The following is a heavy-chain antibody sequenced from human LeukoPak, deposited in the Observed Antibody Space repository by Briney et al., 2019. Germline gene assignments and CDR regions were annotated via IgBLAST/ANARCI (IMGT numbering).Heavy chain of an antibody. D-gene: IGHD3-16*02. Sequence: SETLSLTCAVYGGSYSGYYWSWIRQPPGKGLEWIGEINHSGSTNYNPSLKSRVTISVDTSKNQFSLKLSSVTAADTAVYYCARASYYFDYWGQGTLVTVSS. J-gene: IGHJ4*02. CDR3: ARASYYFDY. CDR1: GGSYSGYY. CDR2: INHSGST. V-gene: IGHV4-34*01.